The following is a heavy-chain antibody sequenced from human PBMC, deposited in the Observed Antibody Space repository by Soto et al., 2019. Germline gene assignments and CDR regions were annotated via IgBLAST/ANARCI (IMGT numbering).Heavy chain of an antibody. CDR1: GGSFSGYY. D-gene: IGHD2-21*01. V-gene: IGHV4-31*11. Sequence: SETLSLTCAVYGGSFSGYYWSWIRQHPGKGLEWIGYIYYSGSTYYNPSLKSRVTISVDTSKNQFSLKLSSVTAADTAVYYCAASCVGCGGFNYDGMDVWGQGTTVT. CDR3: AASCVGCGGFNYDGMDV. CDR2: IYYSGST. J-gene: IGHJ6*02.